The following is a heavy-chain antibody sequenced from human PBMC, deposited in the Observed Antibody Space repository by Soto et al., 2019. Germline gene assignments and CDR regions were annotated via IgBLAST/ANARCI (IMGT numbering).Heavy chain of an antibody. CDR3: ARYMHAAFTQYFNP. D-gene: IGHD2-15*01. V-gene: IGHV4-59*02. CDR2: TTYTGNT. CDR1: GGSVTSYH. Sequence: SETLSLTCFVSGGSVTSYHWSWVRQFPGKGLVWVAYTTYTGNTTYNPSLQSRFAISRDTTTNQLSMNLPYMTATDTGVYYCARYMHAAFTQYFNPWGQGTLVTVSS. J-gene: IGHJ5*02.